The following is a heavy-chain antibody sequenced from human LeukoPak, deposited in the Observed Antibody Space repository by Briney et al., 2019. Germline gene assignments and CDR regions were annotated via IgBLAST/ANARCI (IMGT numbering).Heavy chain of an antibody. CDR3: ARDGRWELLPFGMDV. Sequence: GESLRLSCAVSGFTFSSYEMNWVRQAPGKGLEWVSHISDSSSTIYYADSVKGRFTISRDNAKNSLYLQMNSLRDEDTAVYYCARDGRWELLPFGMDVWGQGTTVIVSS. CDR2: ISDSSSTI. D-gene: IGHD1-26*01. CDR1: GFTFSSYE. V-gene: IGHV3-48*02. J-gene: IGHJ6*02.